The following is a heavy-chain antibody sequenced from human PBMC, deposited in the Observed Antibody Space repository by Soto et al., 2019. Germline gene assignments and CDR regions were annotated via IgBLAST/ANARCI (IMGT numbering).Heavy chain of an antibody. D-gene: IGHD3-16*01. CDR3: ARVKSTLYRHSYLDY. Sequence: PSETLSLTCSVSGGTINSGDYLWSWIRQPPGKGLVWIGSIFYTGSTYYSPSLKSRASMSMDTSKNRFSLRLRSLTAADTALYFCARVKSTLYRHSYLDYWGQGXPVTVYS. CDR2: IFYTGST. CDR1: GGTINSGDYL. J-gene: IGHJ4*02. V-gene: IGHV4-30-4*01.